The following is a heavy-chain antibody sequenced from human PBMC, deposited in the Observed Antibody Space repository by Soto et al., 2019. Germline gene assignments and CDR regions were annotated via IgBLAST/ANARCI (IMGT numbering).Heavy chain of an antibody. D-gene: IGHD1-7*01. CDR2: INSNTGGT. CDR3: ARESVVTGTHHFDY. CDR1: GYTFKDYF. J-gene: IGHJ4*02. V-gene: IGHV1-2*02. Sequence: ASVKVSCKASGYTFKDYFLHWVRQAPGQGLEWMGWINSNTGGTNYAQKFQGRVTMTRDTPISTAYMELSRLTSDDTAVYHCARESVVTGTHHFDYWGQGTLVTVSS.